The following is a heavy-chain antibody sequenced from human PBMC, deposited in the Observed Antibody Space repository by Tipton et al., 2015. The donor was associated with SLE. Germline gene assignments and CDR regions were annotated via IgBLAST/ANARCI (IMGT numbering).Heavy chain of an antibody. D-gene: IGHD1-26*01. CDR3: AGMSYPREGYFDY. V-gene: IGHV4-30-2*01. J-gene: IGHJ4*01. CDR2: LYPSGST. CDR1: GGSFSGYY. Sequence: TLSLTCAVYGGSFSGYYWGWIRQPPGKGLEWIGFLYPSGSTYYNPSLKSRVTISVHWSKNQLSLRLNSVTAADTAVYYCAGMSYPREGYFDYWGHGTLVTVAS.